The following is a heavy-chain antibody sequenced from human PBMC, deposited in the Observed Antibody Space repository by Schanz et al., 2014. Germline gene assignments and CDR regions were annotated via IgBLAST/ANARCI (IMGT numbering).Heavy chain of an antibody. CDR1: GGSISSSSYY. V-gene: IGHV4-39*07. J-gene: IGHJ4*02. D-gene: IGHD6-19*01. CDR3: ARNKYTSGWYYFDY. CDR2: IYYTGST. Sequence: QVQLQESGPGLVKPSGTLSLTCTVSGGSISSSSYYWGWIRQPPGKGLEWIGSIYYTGSTYYNPPLNSRPTLSNDTSTNQLPLKLTSVTAADTAVYFCARNKYTSGWYYFDYWGQGVLVTVSS.